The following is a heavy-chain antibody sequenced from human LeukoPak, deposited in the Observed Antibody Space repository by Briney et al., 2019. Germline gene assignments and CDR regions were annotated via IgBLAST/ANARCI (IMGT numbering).Heavy chain of an antibody. CDR1: GFTFSSYA. V-gene: IGHV3-23*01. J-gene: IGHJ4*02. CDR3: AKDDRIQTRRYSYNY. CDR2: ISGSGGST. D-gene: IGHD5-18*01. Sequence: GGSLRLSCAASGFTFSSYAMSWVRQAPGKGLEWVSVISGSGGSTSYADSVKGRFNISRDNSMNTLYLQMNSLRAEDTAVYYCAKDDRIQTRRYSYNYWGQGTLVTVSS.